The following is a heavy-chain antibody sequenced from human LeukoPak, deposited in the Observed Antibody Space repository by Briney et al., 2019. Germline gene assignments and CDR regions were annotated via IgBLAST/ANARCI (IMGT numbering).Heavy chain of an antibody. CDR3: ARVPVAGTRTFDY. Sequence: SDTLSLTCTVSGGSISSSSYYWGWIRQPPGKGLEWIGSIYYSGSTYYNPSLKSRVTISVDTSKNQFSLKLGSVTAADTAVYYCARVPVAGTRTFDYWGQGTLVTVSS. J-gene: IGHJ4*02. CDR1: GGSISSSSYY. V-gene: IGHV4-39*07. D-gene: IGHD6-19*01. CDR2: IYYSGST.